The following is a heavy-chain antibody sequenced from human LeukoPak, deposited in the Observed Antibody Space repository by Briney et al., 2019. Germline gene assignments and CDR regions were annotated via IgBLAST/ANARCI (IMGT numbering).Heavy chain of an antibody. D-gene: IGHD1-7*01. CDR2: IIPILGIA. J-gene: IGHJ4*02. CDR3: ARGTRGELHSDY. CDR1: GGTFSSYT. V-gene: IGHV1-69*02. Sequence: SVKVSCKASGGTFSSYTISWVRQAPGQGLEWMGRIIPILGIANYAQKFQGRVTITADKSTSTAYMELSSLRSEDTAVYYCARGTRGELHSDYWGQGTLVAVSS.